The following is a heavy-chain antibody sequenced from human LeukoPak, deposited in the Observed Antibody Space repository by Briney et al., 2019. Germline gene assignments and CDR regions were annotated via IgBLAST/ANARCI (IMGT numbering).Heavy chain of an antibody. CDR2: IYPGDSDT. CDR1: GYIFTNYW. J-gene: IGHJ3*02. CDR3: AGLRVVGVDIDAFDI. Sequence: GESLKISCKGSGYIFTNYWIGWVRQMPGKGLEWMGIIYPGDSDTRYSPSFQGQVTISADKSISTAYLQWSSLKASDTAMYYCAGLRVVGVDIDAFDIWGQGTMVTVSS. D-gene: IGHD3-22*01. V-gene: IGHV5-51*01.